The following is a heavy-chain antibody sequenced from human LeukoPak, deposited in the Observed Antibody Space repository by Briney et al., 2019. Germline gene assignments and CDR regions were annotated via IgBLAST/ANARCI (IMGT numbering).Heavy chain of an antibody. J-gene: IGHJ4*02. CDR1: GGSISSYY. Sequence: PSETLSLTCTVSGGSISSYYWSWIRQPPGKGLEWIGEINHSGSTNYNPSLKSRVTISVDTSKNQFSLKLSSVTAADTAVYYCARGPWDPTIFGVVGTRYYFDYWGQGTLVTVSS. V-gene: IGHV4-34*01. D-gene: IGHD3-3*01. CDR3: ARGPWDPTIFGVVGTRYYFDY. CDR2: INHSGST.